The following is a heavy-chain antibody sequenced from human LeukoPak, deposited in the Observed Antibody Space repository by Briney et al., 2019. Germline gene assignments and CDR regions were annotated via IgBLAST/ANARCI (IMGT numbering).Heavy chain of an antibody. CDR3: ARTYYYDSSGYYWEYYFDY. V-gene: IGHV4-61*02. CDR1: GGSISSGSYY. Sequence: SETLSLTCTVSGGSISSGSYYWSWIRQPAGKGLEWIGRIYTSGSTNYNPSLKSRVTISVDTSKNQFSLKLSSVTAADTAVYYCARTYYYDSSGYYWEYYFDYWGQGTLVTVSS. J-gene: IGHJ4*02. D-gene: IGHD3-22*01. CDR2: IYTSGST.